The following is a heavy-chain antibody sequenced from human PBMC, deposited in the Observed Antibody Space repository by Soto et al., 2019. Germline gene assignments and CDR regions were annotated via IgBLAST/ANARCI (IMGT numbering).Heavy chain of an antibody. CDR2: ISYDGDNK. D-gene: IGHD3-16*01. CDR1: GFTFRNYA. Sequence: QVQLVESGGGVVQLGRSLTLSCAASGFTFRNYAMHWVRQAPGKGLEWVATISYDGDNKYYTDSVKGPFTISRDNSKNTLYLQMNSLRPEDTAVYYCARPWGQLSTYYYGMDTWGQGTTVTVSS. J-gene: IGHJ6*02. CDR3: ARPWGQLSTYYYGMDT. V-gene: IGHV3-30-3*01.